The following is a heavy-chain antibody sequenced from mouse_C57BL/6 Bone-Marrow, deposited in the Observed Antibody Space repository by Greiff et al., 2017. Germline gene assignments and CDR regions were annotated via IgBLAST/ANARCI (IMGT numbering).Heavy chain of an antibody. CDR2: INPSSGYT. Sequence: VQRVESGAELAKPGASVKLSCKASGYTFTSYWMHWVKQRPGQGLEWIGYINPSSGYTKYNQKFKDKATLTADKSSSTAYMQLSSLTYEDSAVYYCARGGVYYGYDGAYWGQGTLVTVSA. V-gene: IGHV1-7*01. J-gene: IGHJ3*01. CDR3: ARGGVYYGYDGAY. CDR1: GYTFTSYW. D-gene: IGHD2-2*01.